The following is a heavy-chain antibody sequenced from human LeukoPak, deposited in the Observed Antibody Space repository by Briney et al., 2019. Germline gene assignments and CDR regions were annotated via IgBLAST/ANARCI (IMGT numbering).Heavy chain of an antibody. CDR1: GFTFSSYS. Sequence: PGGSLRLSCAASGFTFSSYSMNWVRQAPGKGLEWVSSISSSSSYIYYADSVKGRFTISRDNAKNSLYLQMNSLRAEDTAVYYCAKDGGYSGSYSDYWGQGTLVTVSS. D-gene: IGHD1-26*01. CDR2: ISSSSSYI. J-gene: IGHJ4*02. V-gene: IGHV3-21*04. CDR3: AKDGGYSGSYSDY.